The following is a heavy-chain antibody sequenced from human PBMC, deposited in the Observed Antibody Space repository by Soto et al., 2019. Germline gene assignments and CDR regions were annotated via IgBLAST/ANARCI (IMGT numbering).Heavy chain of an antibody. D-gene: IGHD6-6*01. J-gene: IGHJ4*02. CDR2: ITSSDVST. V-gene: IGHV3-23*01. Sequence: GGSLRLSCAASGFIFSDYAMTWFRQAPGKGLEWVSSITSSDVSTTNYADSVKGRFTISRDNSRDMLYLQMSSLRAEDTAVYYCARLSGTSWTDYWGQGTLVTVSS. CDR1: GFIFSDYA. CDR3: ARLSGTSWTDY.